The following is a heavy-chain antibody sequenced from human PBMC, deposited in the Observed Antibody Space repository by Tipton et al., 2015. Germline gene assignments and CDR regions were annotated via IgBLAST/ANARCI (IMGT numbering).Heavy chain of an antibody. V-gene: IGHV5-51*01. Sequence: VQLVQSGAEVKQPGESLKISCKGSGFNFNNTWIGWVRQMPGRGLEWMGIIYPGDSGIKYRPAFQAHITISVDKSISTAYLQWRSLEASDTAIYYCARLFGESKVPATANWFDPWGQGTLVTVSS. J-gene: IGHJ5*02. CDR1: GFNFNNTW. D-gene: IGHD2-15*01. CDR2: IYPGDSGI. CDR3: ARLFGESKVPATANWFDP.